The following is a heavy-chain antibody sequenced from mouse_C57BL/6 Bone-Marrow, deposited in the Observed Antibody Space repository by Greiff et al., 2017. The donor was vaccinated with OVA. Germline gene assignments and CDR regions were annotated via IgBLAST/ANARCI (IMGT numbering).Heavy chain of an antibody. D-gene: IGHD1-1*01. CDR3: SRRSGSSLYY. CDR1: GFTFSSYG. Sequence: EVQLVESGGDLVKPGGSLKLSCAASGFTFSSYGMSWVRQTPDKRLEWVATISSGGSYTYYPDSVKGRFTISRDKAKNTLYLQMSSLKSADTAMYYCSRRSGSSLYYWGQGTTLTVSS. J-gene: IGHJ2*01. CDR2: ISSGGSYT. V-gene: IGHV5-6*01.